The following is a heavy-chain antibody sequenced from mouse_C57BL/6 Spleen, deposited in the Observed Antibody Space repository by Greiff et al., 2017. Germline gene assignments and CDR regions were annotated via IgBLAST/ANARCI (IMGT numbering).Heavy chain of an antibody. CDR1: GYSITSGYY. CDR2: ISYDGSN. V-gene: IGHV3-6*01. CDR3: ARVSDYDGGFDY. J-gene: IGHJ2*01. Sequence: EVQVVESGPGLVKPSQSLSLTCSVTGYSITSGYYWNWIRQFPGNKLEWMGYISYDGSNNYNPSLKNRISITRDTSKNQFFLKLNSVTTEDTATYYCARVSDYDGGFDYWGQGTTLTVSS. D-gene: IGHD2-4*01.